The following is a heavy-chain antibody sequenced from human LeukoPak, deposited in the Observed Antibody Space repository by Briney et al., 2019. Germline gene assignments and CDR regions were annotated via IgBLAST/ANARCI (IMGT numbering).Heavy chain of an antibody. CDR3: ANRLGISVADPFDY. CDR2: IYWDDDK. Sequence: SGPTLVKPTQTLTLTCTFSGFSLSAGGVGVGLIRQPPGKALEWLAIIYWDDDKRYSPSLKSRLTITKDTSKSQVVLTMTNMNPVDTAIYYCANRLGISVADPFDYWGQGTMVTVSS. CDR1: GFSLSAGGVG. D-gene: IGHD6-19*01. J-gene: IGHJ4*02. V-gene: IGHV2-5*02.